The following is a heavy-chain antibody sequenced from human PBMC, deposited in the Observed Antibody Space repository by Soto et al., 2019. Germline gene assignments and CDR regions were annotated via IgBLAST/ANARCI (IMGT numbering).Heavy chain of an antibody. CDR2: ISYDGSNK. J-gene: IGHJ1*01. Sequence: AGGSLRLCCAAAGVTFSSYGGHWVRQAPGKGLEWVAVISYDGSNKYYADSVKGRFTISRDNSKNTLYLQMDSLRAEDTAVYYCAKDQLSYSSGWYRYFQHWGQGTLVTVSS. CDR1: GVTFSSYG. V-gene: IGHV3-30*18. CDR3: AKDQLSYSSGWYRYFQH. D-gene: IGHD6-19*01.